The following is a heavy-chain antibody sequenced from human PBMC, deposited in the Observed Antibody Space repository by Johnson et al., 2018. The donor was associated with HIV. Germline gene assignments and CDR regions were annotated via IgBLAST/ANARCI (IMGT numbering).Heavy chain of an antibody. CDR3: AREGIVGATDDAFDI. Sequence: VQLVESGGGLVQPGGSLRLSCATSGFTFSSYWMSWVRQAPGKGLEWVANIKQDGSEKYYVDSVQGRFTISRDNAKNSLYLQMNSLRAEDTAVYYCAREGIVGATDDAFDIWGQGTMVTVSS. CDR2: IKQDGSEK. D-gene: IGHD1-26*01. V-gene: IGHV3-7*01. J-gene: IGHJ3*02. CDR1: GFTFSSYW.